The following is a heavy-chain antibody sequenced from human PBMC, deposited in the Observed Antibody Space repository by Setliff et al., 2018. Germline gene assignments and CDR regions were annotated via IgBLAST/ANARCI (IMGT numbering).Heavy chain of an antibody. J-gene: IGHJ5*02. CDR1: DDSFTSSRYY. CDR3: ARGYCSSSGCFFAGWFDP. D-gene: IGHD2-2*01. Sequence: SETLSLTCTVSDDSFTSSRYYWGWIRQAPGRGLEWIGEINDRGSTHYNPSLKSRVTIFVDTSKNQFSLKLNFVTAADMAVYYCARGYCSSSGCFFAGWFDPWGQGTLVTVS. CDR2: INDRGST. V-gene: IGHV4-39*01.